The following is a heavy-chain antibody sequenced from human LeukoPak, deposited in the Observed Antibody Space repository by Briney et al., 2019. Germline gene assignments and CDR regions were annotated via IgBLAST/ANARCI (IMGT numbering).Heavy chain of an antibody. Sequence: GGSLRLSCTASGFTFGDYAMSWFRQAPGKGLEWVGFIRSRAYGGTTEYAASVKGRFTISRDDSKSIAYLQMNSLKTEDTAVYYCTRAHRYYYGSSGYDPAYYFDYWGQGTLVTVSS. D-gene: IGHD3-22*01. V-gene: IGHV3-49*03. CDR3: TRAHRYYYGSSGYDPAYYFDY. CDR2: IRSRAYGGTT. CDR1: GFTFGDYA. J-gene: IGHJ4*02.